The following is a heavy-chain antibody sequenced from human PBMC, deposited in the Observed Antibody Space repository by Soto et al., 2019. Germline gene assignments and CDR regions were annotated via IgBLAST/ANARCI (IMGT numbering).Heavy chain of an antibody. D-gene: IGHD4-4*01. CDR3: ARDPSTINKLIGVWFDP. Sequence: SVKVSCKASGDTFGRFTINWVRQAPGQGLEWMGGIKPISDITNYAQRFQGRVTFTADASTSTVYLELSSLRSEDTAMYYCARDPSTINKLIGVWFDPWGQGTLVTVSS. J-gene: IGHJ5*02. CDR2: IKPISDIT. CDR1: GDTFGRFT. V-gene: IGHV1-69*13.